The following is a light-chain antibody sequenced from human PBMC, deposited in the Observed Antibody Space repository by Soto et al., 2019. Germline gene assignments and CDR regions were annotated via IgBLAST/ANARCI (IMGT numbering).Light chain of an antibody. V-gene: IGKV1-5*03. CDR1: QSISSW. J-gene: IGKJ4*01. CDR2: QAS. CDR3: QQYNGYPLT. Sequence: DIQMTQSPSILSASVGDTVTITCRASQSISSWLAWYQQKPGKAPNLLIYQASSLQGRVPSRFSGSGSGKEFPLTISSLQPDDFATYYCQQYNGYPLTFGGGTKVEIK.